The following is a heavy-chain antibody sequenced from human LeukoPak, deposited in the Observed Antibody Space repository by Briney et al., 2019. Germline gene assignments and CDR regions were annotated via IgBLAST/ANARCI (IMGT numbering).Heavy chain of an antibody. Sequence: SETLSLTCTVSGGSISNYCWNWIRQPPGKGLEWIGYIFYSGSTYYNPSLKSRVTISVDTSKNQFSLKLSSVTAADTAVYYCARGYSGLLDFDYWGQGTLVTVSS. CDR3: ARGYSGLLDFDY. D-gene: IGHD5-12*01. CDR2: IFYSGST. CDR1: GGSISNYC. V-gene: IGHV4-59*01. J-gene: IGHJ4*02.